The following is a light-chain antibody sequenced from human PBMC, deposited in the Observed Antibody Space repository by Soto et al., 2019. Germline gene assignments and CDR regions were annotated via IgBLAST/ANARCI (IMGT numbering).Light chain of an antibody. CDR2: SDE. J-gene: IGLJ2*01. CDR1: SFNIGRYS. Sequence: QSVLNQPPSASGTTVQTVIMSCSGSSFNIGRYSVNWYQQFPGTAPKLLIYSDEQRPSGVPDRFSGSKSGTSMSLAISGLQPEDEADYFCGAWDGTMDGPVLGGGTKLTVL. CDR3: GAWDGTMDGPV. V-gene: IGLV1-44*01.